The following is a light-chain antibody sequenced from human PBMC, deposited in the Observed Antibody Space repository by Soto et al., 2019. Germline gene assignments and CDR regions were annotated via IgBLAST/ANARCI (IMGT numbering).Light chain of an antibody. CDR2: DAS. CDR1: QSVSSSY. Sequence: EIVLTQSPGTLSLSPGERATLSCRASQSVSSSYLVWYQQKPGKAPRLLISDASYRATGIPARFSGSGSGTDFTLTISSLEPEDFALYYCQQRSNWPITFGQGTRLEIK. CDR3: QQRSNWPIT. J-gene: IGKJ5*01. V-gene: IGKV3D-20*02.